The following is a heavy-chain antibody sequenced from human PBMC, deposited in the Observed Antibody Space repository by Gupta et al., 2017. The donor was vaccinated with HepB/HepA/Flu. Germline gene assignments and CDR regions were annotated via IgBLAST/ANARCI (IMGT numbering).Heavy chain of an antibody. J-gene: IGHJ4*02. Sequence: EVQLLESGGGLVQPGGSLRLSCAVSGFSFRRFAMTWVRQAPGKGLEWVSGISASGGNTYYADSVKGRFTISRDNSKNTLYLQMNTLRAEDTAVYYCAKTLWLGDLSPFDYWGQGTLVTVSS. CDR2: ISASGGNT. CDR1: GFSFRRFA. V-gene: IGHV3-23*01. CDR3: AKTLWLGDLSPFDY. D-gene: IGHD3-10*01.